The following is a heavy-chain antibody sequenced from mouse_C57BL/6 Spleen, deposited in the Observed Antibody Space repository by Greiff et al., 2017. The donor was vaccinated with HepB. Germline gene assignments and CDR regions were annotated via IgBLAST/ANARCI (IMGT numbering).Heavy chain of an antibody. Sequence: QVQLQQPGAELVRPGSSVKLSCKASGYTFTSYWMHWVKQRPIQGLEWIGNIDPSDSETHYNQKFKDKATLTVDKSSSTAYMQLSSLTSEDSAVYYCLITTVVARYFDVWGTGTTVTVSS. CDR2: IDPSDSET. CDR3: LITTVVARYFDV. CDR1: GYTFTSYW. D-gene: IGHD1-1*01. J-gene: IGHJ1*03. V-gene: IGHV1-52*01.